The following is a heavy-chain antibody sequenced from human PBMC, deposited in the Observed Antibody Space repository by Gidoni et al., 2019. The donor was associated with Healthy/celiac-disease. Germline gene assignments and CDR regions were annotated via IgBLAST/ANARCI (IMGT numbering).Heavy chain of an antibody. J-gene: IGHJ4*02. V-gene: IGHV3-33*01. CDR1: GFTFSSYG. Sequence: QVQLVESGGCVVQPGRSLRLSCAASGFTFSSYGMHWVRQAPGKGLEWVAVIWYDGSNKYYADSVKGRFTISRDNSKNTLYLQMNSLRAEDTAVYYCARDGGIAVAGDFDYWGQGTLVTVSS. CDR3: ARDGGIAVAGDFDY. D-gene: IGHD6-19*01. CDR2: IWYDGSNK.